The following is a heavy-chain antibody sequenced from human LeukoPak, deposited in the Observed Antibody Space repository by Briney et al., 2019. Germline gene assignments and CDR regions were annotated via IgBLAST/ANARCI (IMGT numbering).Heavy chain of an antibody. CDR3: ANADKRYHSGYYYDSSGDY. D-gene: IGHD3-22*01. V-gene: IGHV1-2*02. Sequence: ASVKVSCKASGYTFTSYYMHWVRQAPGQGLEWMGWINPNSGGTNYAQKFQGRVTMTRDTSISTAYMELSSLRSEDTAVYYCANADKRYHSGYYYDSSGDYWGQGTLVTVSS. J-gene: IGHJ4*02. CDR2: INPNSGGT. CDR1: GYTFTSYY.